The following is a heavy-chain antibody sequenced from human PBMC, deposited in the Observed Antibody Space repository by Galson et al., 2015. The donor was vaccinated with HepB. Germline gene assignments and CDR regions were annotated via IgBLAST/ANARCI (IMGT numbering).Heavy chain of an antibody. Sequence: ETLSLTCTVSGGSISSSSYYWGWIRQPPGKGLEWIGSIYYSGSTYYNPSLKSRVTISVDTSKNQFSLKLSSVTAADTAVYYCARTIYGSGSSLDYWGQGTLVTVSS. CDR2: IYYSGST. D-gene: IGHD3-10*01. J-gene: IGHJ4*02. V-gene: IGHV4-39*07. CDR1: GGSISSSSYY. CDR3: ARTIYGSGSSLDY.